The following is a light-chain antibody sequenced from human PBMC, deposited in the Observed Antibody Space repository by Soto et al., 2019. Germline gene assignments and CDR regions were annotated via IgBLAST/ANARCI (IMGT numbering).Light chain of an antibody. V-gene: IGKV3-20*01. CDR2: GVS. CDR1: RGVSSTY. Sequence: LRQSRGTLSPSPGARAPLPCSASRGVSSTYLAWYQHKPGQAPRLLIYGVSSRASGTPDKFSGSGSGTDFTLTISRLGPEDSAVYYCQQYGRSPPTVGQGTKVDNK. J-gene: IGKJ1*01. CDR3: QQYGRSPPT.